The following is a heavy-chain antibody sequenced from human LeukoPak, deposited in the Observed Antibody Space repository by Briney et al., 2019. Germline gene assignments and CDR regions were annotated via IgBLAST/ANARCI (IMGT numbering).Heavy chain of an antibody. CDR2: IYTGGST. V-gene: IGHV3-66*02. D-gene: IGHD2-8*01. J-gene: IGHJ4*02. CDR3: ARDGGRMGVNYFDY. CDR1: GFSITDNY. Sequence: PGGSLRLSCAASGFSITDNYLRWVRQAPGKGLEGGSVIYTGGSTYFSDSVTGRFSISRDISTNTVYLQMNSLTLADTAVYYCARDGGRMGVNYFDYWGQGALVTVSS.